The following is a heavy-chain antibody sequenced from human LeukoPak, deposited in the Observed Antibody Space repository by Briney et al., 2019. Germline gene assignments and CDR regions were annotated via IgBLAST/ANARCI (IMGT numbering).Heavy chain of an antibody. V-gene: IGHV4-59*01. CDR1: XXSIXXXX. CDR2: XYYSGST. J-gene: IGHJ5*02. Sequence: SLTXPXSXXSIXXXXXSWXXXXXXXXXXXXXXXYYSGSTNYNPSLKSRVTISVDTSKNQFSLKLSSVTAADTAVYYCARGCSAGTPXXXFDPWGQGTXVXXXS. CDR3: ARGCSAGTPXXXFDP. D-gene: IGHD6-13*01.